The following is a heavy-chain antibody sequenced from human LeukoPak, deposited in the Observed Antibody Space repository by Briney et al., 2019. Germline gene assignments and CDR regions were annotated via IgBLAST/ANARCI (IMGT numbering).Heavy chain of an antibody. CDR3: TRQRSEQWLDV. J-gene: IGHJ4*02. Sequence: SVKVSCKASGGTFSSYAISWVRQAPGQGLEWMGRIIPILGIANYAQKFQGRVTITADKSTSTAYMELSSLRSEDTAVYYCTRQRSEQWLDVWGQGTLVTVSS. V-gene: IGHV1-69*04. D-gene: IGHD6-19*01. CDR2: IIPILGIA. CDR1: GGTFSSYA.